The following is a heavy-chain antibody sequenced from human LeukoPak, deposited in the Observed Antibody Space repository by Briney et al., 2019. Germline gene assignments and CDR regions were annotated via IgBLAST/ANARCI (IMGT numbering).Heavy chain of an antibody. CDR3: ARDRTSVADPPNWFDP. CDR2: IYHSGKN. V-gene: IGHV4-38-2*02. Sequence: SETLSLTFTGSGYSISSGYYWGWIRQPPGKGPEWIGSIYHSGKNYYNPSLKSRVTMSVDTSKNQFSLKLTSVTAADTAMYYCARDRTSVADPPNWFDPWGQGTLVTVSS. J-gene: IGHJ5*02. D-gene: IGHD6-19*01. CDR1: GYSISSGYY.